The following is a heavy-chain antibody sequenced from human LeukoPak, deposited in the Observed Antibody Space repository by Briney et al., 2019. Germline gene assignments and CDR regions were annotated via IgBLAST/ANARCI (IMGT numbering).Heavy chain of an antibody. CDR2: MNLNSGDT. V-gene: IGHV1-8*01. D-gene: IGHD4-23*01. CDR1: AYTFTSYE. Sequence: ASVKVSCKTSAYTFTSYEINWVRQASGQGLEWMGWMNLNSGDTGYAQKFQGRVTMTRDTSINTAYVELSSLTSEDTAVYYCARGHGPGGTRWPNLDYWGQGTLITVSA. J-gene: IGHJ4*02. CDR3: ARGHGPGGTRWPNLDY.